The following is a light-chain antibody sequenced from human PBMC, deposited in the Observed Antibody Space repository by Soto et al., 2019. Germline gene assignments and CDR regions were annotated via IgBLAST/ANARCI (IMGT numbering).Light chain of an antibody. Sequence: DIQLTQSPSFLSASVGDRVTITCRASQGIRNYLAWYQQKPGRAPKLLIYIASTLQSGVPSRFSGSYSGTDFTLTISSLQPEDFATYYCLQDYDYLWTFGQGTMVDTK. CDR1: QGIRNY. CDR3: LQDYDYLWT. V-gene: IGKV1-9*01. J-gene: IGKJ1*01. CDR2: IAS.